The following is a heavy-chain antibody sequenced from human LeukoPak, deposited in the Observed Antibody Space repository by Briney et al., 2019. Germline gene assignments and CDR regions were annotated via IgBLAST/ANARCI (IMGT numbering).Heavy chain of an antibody. CDR2: IKSKTDGGTT. Sequence: AGGSLRLSCAASGFTFSNAWMSWVRQAPGKGLEWVCRIKSKTDGGTTDYAAPVKGRFTISRDDSKNTLYLQMNSLKTEDTAVYYCTTEYCSSTSCYGGAFDIWGQGTMVTVSS. CDR3: TTEYCSSTSCYGGAFDI. CDR1: GFTFSNAW. D-gene: IGHD2-2*01. J-gene: IGHJ3*02. V-gene: IGHV3-15*01.